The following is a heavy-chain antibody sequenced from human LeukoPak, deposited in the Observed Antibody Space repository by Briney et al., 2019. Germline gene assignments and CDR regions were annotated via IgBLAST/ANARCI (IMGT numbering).Heavy chain of an antibody. Sequence: GGSLRLSCVASGFTFSNYAMTWVRQAPGKGLEWVSAISGSGDSTYYADSVKGRFTISRDNSKNTLYLQMNSLRAEDTAVYYCAKPRIAVDDWGQGTLVTVPS. J-gene: IGHJ4*02. CDR1: GFTFSNYA. V-gene: IGHV3-23*01. CDR3: AKPRIAVDD. D-gene: IGHD6-19*01. CDR2: ISGSGDST.